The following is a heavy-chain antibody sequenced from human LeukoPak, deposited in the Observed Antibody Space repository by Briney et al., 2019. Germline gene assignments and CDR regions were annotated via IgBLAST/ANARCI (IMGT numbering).Heavy chain of an antibody. J-gene: IGHJ4*02. D-gene: IGHD5-12*01. CDR3: ARDRGENGYGLLDY. Sequence: GESLKISCKGSGDIFTNYWIGWVRQMPGKGLEWMGFIFPRDSDTRYSPSFQGEVTMSADKSISTAYLQWSSLKASETASYYFARDRGENGYGLLDYGGQGPLVTVP. CDR1: GDIFTNYW. CDR2: IFPRDSDT. V-gene: IGHV5-51*01.